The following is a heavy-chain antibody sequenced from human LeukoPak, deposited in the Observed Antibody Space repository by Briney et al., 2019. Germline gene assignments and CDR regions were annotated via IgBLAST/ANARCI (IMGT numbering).Heavy chain of an antibody. CDR3: ARVHLEAVAGTEDY. V-gene: IGHV1-18*01. D-gene: IGHD6-19*01. Sequence: ASVKVSCKASVYTFTSYGISWVRQAPGQRLEWMGWISAYNGNTNYAQKLQGRVTMTTDTSTSTAYMELRSLRSDDTAVYYCARVHLEAVAGTEDYWGQGTLVTVSS. J-gene: IGHJ4*02. CDR2: ISAYNGNT. CDR1: VYTFTSYG.